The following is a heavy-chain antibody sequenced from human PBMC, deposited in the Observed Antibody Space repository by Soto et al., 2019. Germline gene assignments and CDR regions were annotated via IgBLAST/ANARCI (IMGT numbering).Heavy chain of an antibody. CDR3: TRDWEITVSTWSFGGF. CDR2: IIPFHGVT. D-gene: IGHD3-10*01. CDR1: GGTFSPYT. J-gene: IGHJ4*02. V-gene: IGHV1-69*08. Sequence: QVQLVQSGAEVKKPGSSVKVSCTASGGTFSPYTINWVRQAPGQGLEWMGRIIPFHGVTNYAQKFQARVKITADKSTSTAYMELSGLRFEDTAMYYCTRDWEITVSTWSFGGFWGRGTLVTVSS.